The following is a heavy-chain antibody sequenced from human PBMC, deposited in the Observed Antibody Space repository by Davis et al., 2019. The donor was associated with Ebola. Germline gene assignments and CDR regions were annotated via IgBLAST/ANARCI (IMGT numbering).Heavy chain of an antibody. CDR3: ARLIGPRTGDLFSYWYFDL. CDR2: INPSGGST. J-gene: IGHJ2*01. V-gene: IGHV1-46*01. D-gene: IGHD7-27*01. CDR1: GYTFTSYY. Sequence: AASVKVSCKASGYTFTSYYMHWVRQAPGQGLEWMGIINPSGGSTSYAQKFQGRVTITADESTSTAYMELSSLRSEDTAVYYCARLIGPRTGDLFSYWYFDLWGRGTLVTVSS.